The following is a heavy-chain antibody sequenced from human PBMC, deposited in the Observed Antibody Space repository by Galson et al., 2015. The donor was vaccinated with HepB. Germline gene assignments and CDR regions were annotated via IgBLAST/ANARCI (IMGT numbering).Heavy chain of an antibody. Sequence: SLRLSCAASDFTFSNAWISWVRQAPGKGLEWVARLKSKTDGGTADYAAPVKGRFTISRDDSINTLYLQMNSLRIGDTAVYYCTTAAQSGDYWGQGTLVTVSS. CDR2: LKSKTDGGTA. D-gene: IGHD3-10*01. J-gene: IGHJ4*02. V-gene: IGHV3-15*01. CDR1: DFTFSNAW. CDR3: TTAAQSGDY.